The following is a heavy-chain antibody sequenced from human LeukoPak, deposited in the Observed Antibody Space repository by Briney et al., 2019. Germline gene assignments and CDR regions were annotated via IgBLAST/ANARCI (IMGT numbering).Heavy chain of an antibody. CDR3: AKDEAITMIVVVITRTDAFDI. V-gene: IGHV3-23*01. CDR2: ISGSGGST. D-gene: IGHD3-22*01. CDR1: RFTFSNYA. J-gene: IGHJ3*02. Sequence: PGGSLRLSCAASRFTFSNYAMHWVRQAPGKGLEWVSAISGSGGSTYYADSVKGRFTISRDNSKNTLYLQMNSLRAEDTAVYYCAKDEAITMIVVVITRTDAFDIWGQGTMVTVSS.